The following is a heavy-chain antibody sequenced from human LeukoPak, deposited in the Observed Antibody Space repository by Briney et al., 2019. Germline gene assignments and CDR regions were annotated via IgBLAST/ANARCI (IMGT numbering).Heavy chain of an antibody. D-gene: IGHD2-15*01. Sequence: SETLSLTCTVSAYSISDGWLWGWIRQPPGKGLEWIASSYHSGTTYFNPSLKSRVTMSVDTSQTQFSLKLPSVTAADTAVYYCTRLSHVAGAPKVSWFDPWGQGTLVTVSS. CDR2: SYHSGTT. CDR3: TRLSHVAGAPKVSWFDP. CDR1: AYSISDGWL. V-gene: IGHV4-38-2*02. J-gene: IGHJ5*02.